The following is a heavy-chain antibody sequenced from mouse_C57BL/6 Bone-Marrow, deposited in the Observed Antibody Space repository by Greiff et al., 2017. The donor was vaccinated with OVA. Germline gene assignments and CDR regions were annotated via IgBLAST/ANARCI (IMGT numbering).Heavy chain of an antibody. CDR3: ARRAY. J-gene: IGHJ3*01. CDR1: GYTFTSYW. V-gene: IGHV1-59*01. CDR2: IDPSDSYT. Sequence: QVQLQQPGAELVRPGTSVTLSCKASGYTFTSYWMHWVQQSPGQGLSWIGVIDPSDSYTNYNQKFKGKATLTVDTSSSTAYMQLSSLTSEDSAVYYCARRAYWGQGTLVTVSA.